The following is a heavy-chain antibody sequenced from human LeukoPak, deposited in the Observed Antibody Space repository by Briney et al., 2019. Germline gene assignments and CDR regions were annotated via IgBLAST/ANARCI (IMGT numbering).Heavy chain of an antibody. D-gene: IGHD3-10*01. CDR1: GGSISNYS. Sequence: SQTLSLTCTVSGGSISNYSWSWIRQPPGKGLEWIGYIYHSGSTYYNPSLKSRVTISVDRSKNQFSLKLSSVTAADTAVYYCARAGLMVRGYYFDYWGQGTLVTVSS. J-gene: IGHJ4*02. CDR2: IYHSGST. CDR3: ARAGLMVRGYYFDY. V-gene: IGHV4-30-2*01.